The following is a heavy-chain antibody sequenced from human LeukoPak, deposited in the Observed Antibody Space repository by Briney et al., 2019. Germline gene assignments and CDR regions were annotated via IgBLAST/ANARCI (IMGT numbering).Heavy chain of an antibody. CDR1: GLTVSSYS. Sequence: GGSLRLSCAASGLTVSSYSMNWVREAPGKGLEWVSYISSSSSTIYYADSVKGRFTISRDNAKNSLYLQMNSLRDEDTAVYYCARARASGRSGFDYWGQGTLVTVSS. J-gene: IGHJ4*02. CDR3: ARARASGRSGFDY. V-gene: IGHV3-48*02. CDR2: ISSSSSTI. D-gene: IGHD2-15*01.